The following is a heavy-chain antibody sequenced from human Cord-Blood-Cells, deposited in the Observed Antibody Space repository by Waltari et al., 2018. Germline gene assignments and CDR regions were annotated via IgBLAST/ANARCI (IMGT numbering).Heavy chain of an antibody. CDR3: ATYLEGYWYFDL. CDR2: IYTSGST. CDR1: GGSISSGSYY. D-gene: IGHD1-1*01. J-gene: IGHJ2*01. V-gene: IGHV4-61*09. Sequence: QVQLQESGPGLVTPSQTLSLTCTASGGSISSGSYYWSWIRQPAGKGLEWIGYIYTSGSTNYNPSLKSRVTISVDTSKNQFSLKLSSVTAADTAVYYCATYLEGYWYFDLWGRGTLVTVSS.